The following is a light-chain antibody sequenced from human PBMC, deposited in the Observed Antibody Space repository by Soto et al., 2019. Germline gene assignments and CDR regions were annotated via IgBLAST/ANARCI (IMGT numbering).Light chain of an antibody. CDR1: RSISNY. V-gene: IGKV1-39*01. CDR3: QQSYTAPFT. CDR2: GAS. J-gene: IGKJ3*01. Sequence: DILMTQSPSSLSASVGDTVTIACRASRSISNYLNWYQQKPGRAPNLLISGASTLQRGVPSRFSGSGSGTTFTLTITSLQPDDFAIYFCQQSYTAPFTFGPGTKVEIK.